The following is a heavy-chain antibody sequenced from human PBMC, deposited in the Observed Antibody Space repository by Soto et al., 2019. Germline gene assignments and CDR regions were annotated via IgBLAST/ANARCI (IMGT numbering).Heavy chain of an antibody. CDR1: GFTFSSYG. J-gene: IGHJ4*02. CDR2: ISYDGTNK. V-gene: IGHV3-30*03. D-gene: IGHD1-1*01. Sequence: QVQLVESGGGVVQPGRSLRLSCAASGFTFSSYGMQWVRQAPGKGLEWVAVISYDGTNKYYADSVKGRFTISRDNSKNTLYLQMNSLSAEDTAVYYCAGGYGLTYFDYWGQGTLVTVSS. CDR3: AGGYGLTYFDY.